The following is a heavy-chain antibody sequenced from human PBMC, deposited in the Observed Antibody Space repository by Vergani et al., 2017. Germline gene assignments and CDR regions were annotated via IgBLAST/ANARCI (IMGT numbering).Heavy chain of an antibody. V-gene: IGHV3-30*02. CDR3: AKYWRDSTDGLPDS. Sequence: QVPLVESAGGVVQPGGSLRLSFPASGFTFSNFRMHWIRQAPGKGLEWLAYIGKDGINTSYRDAVKGRFTVSRDNSKDILYLQMDSLRSADTALYYCAKYWRDSTDGLPDSWGPGTLVIVSS. J-gene: IGHJ4*02. D-gene: IGHD2-8*02. CDR2: IGKDGINT. CDR1: GFTFSNFR.